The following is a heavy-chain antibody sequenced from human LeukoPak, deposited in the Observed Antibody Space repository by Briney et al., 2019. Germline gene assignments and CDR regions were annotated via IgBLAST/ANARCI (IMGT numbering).Heavy chain of an antibody. CDR3: ASTSGWYEPIDY. CDR1: GFTFSSYG. V-gene: IGHV3-33*01. J-gene: IGHJ4*02. CDR2: IWYDGSNK. D-gene: IGHD6-19*01. Sequence: GGSLRLSCAASGFTFSSYGMHWVRQAPGKGLEWVAVIWYDGSNKYYADSVKGRFTISRDDSKNTLYLQMNSLRAEDTAVYYCASTSGWYEPIDYWGQGTLVTVSS.